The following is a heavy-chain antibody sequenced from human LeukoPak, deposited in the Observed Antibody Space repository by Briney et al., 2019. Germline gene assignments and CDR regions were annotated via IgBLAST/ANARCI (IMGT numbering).Heavy chain of an antibody. Sequence: ESGPTLVKPTQTLTLTCTFSGFSLRTRGGGVGWIRQPPGKALEWLSLIYWNDDKRYSPTLKSRLTITKDPSKNPVVLTMTNMYPLDTATYYCAPGHTYGSGSYTRLRVTFDYWGQGTLVTVSS. D-gene: IGHD3-10*01. CDR2: IYWNDDK. CDR3: APGHTYGSGSYTRLRVTFDY. J-gene: IGHJ4*02. CDR1: GFSLRTRGGG. V-gene: IGHV2-5*01.